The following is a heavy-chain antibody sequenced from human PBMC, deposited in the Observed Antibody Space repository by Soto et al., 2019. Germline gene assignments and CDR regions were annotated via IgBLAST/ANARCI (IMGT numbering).Heavy chain of an antibody. V-gene: IGHV3-21*01. D-gene: IGHD2-15*01. CDR1: GFTFSSYS. CDR2: ISSSSSYI. CDR3: ARVLGYCSGGSCPEPWSYYYMDV. Sequence: GGSLRLSCAASGFTFSSYSMNWVRQAPGKGLEWVSSISSSSSYIYYADSVKGRFTISRDNAKNSLYLQMNSLRAEDTAVYYCARVLGYCSGGSCPEPWSYYYMDVWGKGTTVTVSS. J-gene: IGHJ6*03.